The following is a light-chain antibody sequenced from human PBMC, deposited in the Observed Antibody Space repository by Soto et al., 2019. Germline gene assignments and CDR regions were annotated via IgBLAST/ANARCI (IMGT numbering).Light chain of an antibody. CDR2: AAS. CDR3: QQSYSTPIT. CDR1: QSISNY. V-gene: IGKV1-39*01. Sequence: DIPMTQSPPSLSASVGDRVTVTCRASQSISNYLNWYQQKPGKAPKLLIYAASSLQSGVPSRFSGSGSGTEFTLTISSLQPEDFATYFCQQSYSTPITFGQGTRLDI. J-gene: IGKJ5*01.